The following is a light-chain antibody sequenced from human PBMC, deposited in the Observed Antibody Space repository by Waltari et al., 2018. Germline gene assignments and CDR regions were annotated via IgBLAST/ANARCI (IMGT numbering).Light chain of an antibody. Sequence: EIVLTQSPGTLSLSPGERATLSCRASRSVSGGSLAWYQQRPGQAPRLLIYGASSRATGIPDRFSGSGSGTDFTLTISRLEPEDFAIYYCQHYGGSPLTFGGGTKVEIK. J-gene: IGKJ4*01. CDR2: GAS. V-gene: IGKV3-20*01. CDR1: RSVSGGS. CDR3: QHYGGSPLT.